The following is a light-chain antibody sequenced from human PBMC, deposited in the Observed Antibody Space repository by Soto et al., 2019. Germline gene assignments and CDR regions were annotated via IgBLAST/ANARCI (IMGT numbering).Light chain of an antibody. CDR2: AAS. Sequence: DIQMTQSPSSLSASVGDRVTITCRASQGISNSLAWYQQKPGKVPKLLIYAASTLQSGVPSRFSGSGSGTDFTLTISSLQPEDVATYYCQKYNSAPRGFTFGPGTKVDIK. J-gene: IGKJ3*01. V-gene: IGKV1-27*01. CDR3: QKYNSAPRGFT. CDR1: QGISNS.